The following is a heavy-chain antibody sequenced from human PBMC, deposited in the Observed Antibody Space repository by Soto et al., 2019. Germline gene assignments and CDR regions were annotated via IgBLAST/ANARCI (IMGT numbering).Heavy chain of an antibody. CDR1: GGSFSGYY. Sequence: SETLSLTCAVYGGSFSGYYWSWIRQPPGKGLEWIGEINHSGSTNYNPSLKSRVTISVDTSKNQFSLKLSSVTAADTAVYYCAGDCGAARNRRFKYWGQGTRVT. CDR2: INHSGST. J-gene: IGHJ4*02. CDR3: AGDCGAARNRRFKY. V-gene: IGHV4-34*01. D-gene: IGHD2-21*01.